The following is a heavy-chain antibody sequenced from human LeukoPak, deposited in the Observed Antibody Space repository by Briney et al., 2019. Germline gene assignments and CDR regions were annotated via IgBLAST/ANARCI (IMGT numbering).Heavy chain of an antibody. Sequence: ETLSLTCTVSGGSISSYYWNWVRQAPGKGLEWVSSISSSSSYIYYADSVKGRFTISRDNAKNSLYLQMNSLRAEDTAVYYCARHATVTTGFSEYFQHWGQGTLVTVSS. CDR2: ISSSSSYI. D-gene: IGHD4-17*01. V-gene: IGHV3-21*01. J-gene: IGHJ1*01. CDR1: GGSISSYY. CDR3: ARHATVTTGFSEYFQH.